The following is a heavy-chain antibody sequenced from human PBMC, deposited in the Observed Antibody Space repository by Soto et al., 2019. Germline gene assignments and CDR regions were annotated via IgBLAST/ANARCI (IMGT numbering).Heavy chain of an antibody. J-gene: IGHJ4*02. CDR1: GGTVSSYA. V-gene: IGHV1-69*01. CDR2: FIPIFVSA. CDR3: ARDMTRTVVPYFDF. Sequence: QLHLVQSGAEVKKAGSSVKVSCKASGGTVSSYAITWVRQAPGKGLEWMGVFIPIFVSAHYAPKFQGRITITADESTSTAYMELSGLTSEDTAIYYCARDMTRTVVPYFDFWGQGTLVTVSS. D-gene: IGHD1-7*01.